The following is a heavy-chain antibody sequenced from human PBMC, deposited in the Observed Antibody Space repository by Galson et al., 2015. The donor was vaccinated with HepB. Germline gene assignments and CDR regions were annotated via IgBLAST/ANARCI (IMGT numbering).Heavy chain of an antibody. CDR1: YTFTSYY. D-gene: IGHD6-13*01. Sequence: YTFTSYYMHWVRQAPGQGLEWMGIINPSGGSTTYAQKFQGRVTMTRDTSTSTVYMELSSLRSEDTAVSYCARGYTSSFSWFDPWGQGTLVTVSS. J-gene: IGHJ5*02. CDR3: ARGYTSSFSWFDP. CDR2: INPSGGST. V-gene: IGHV1-46*03.